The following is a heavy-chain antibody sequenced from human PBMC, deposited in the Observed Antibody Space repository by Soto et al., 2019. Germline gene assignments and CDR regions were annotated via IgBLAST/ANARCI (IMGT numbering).Heavy chain of an antibody. Sequence: QVQLVESGGGVVQPGRSLRLSCAASGFTLSSYAMHWVRQAPGKGLEWVAVISYDGSNKYYADSVKGRFTISRDNSKNTLYLQMNSLRAEDTAVYYCARDVQLWLRWRTPAPNATDYWGQGTLVTVSS. D-gene: IGHD5-18*01. CDR1: GFTLSSYA. J-gene: IGHJ4*02. CDR3: ARDVQLWLRWRTPAPNATDY. CDR2: ISYDGSNK. V-gene: IGHV3-30-3*01.